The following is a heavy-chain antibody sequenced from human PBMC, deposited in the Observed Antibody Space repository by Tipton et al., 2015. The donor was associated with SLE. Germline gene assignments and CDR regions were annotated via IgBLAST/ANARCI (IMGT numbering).Heavy chain of an antibody. D-gene: IGHD3-22*01. CDR3: ARQPYYESPFDY. Sequence: TLSLTCTVSGDSFSSYYWSWIRQPAGKGLEWIGRVSISGNTNYNPSLRGRVTISGDTSKNQFSLTLNSVTAADTAAYFCARQPYYESPFDYWGQGTLVTVSS. CDR2: VSISGNT. J-gene: IGHJ4*02. V-gene: IGHV4-4*07. CDR1: GDSFSSYY.